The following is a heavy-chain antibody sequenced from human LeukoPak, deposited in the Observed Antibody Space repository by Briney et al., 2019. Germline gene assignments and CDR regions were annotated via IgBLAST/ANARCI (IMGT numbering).Heavy chain of an antibody. J-gene: IGHJ4*02. CDR3: ARDYDILTGTDLFDY. CDR2: ISYDGSNK. CDR1: GFTFSSYA. D-gene: IGHD3-9*01. V-gene: IGHV3-30*04. Sequence: PGRSLRLSCAASGFTFSSYAMHWVRQAPGKGLEWVAVISYDGSNKYYADSVKGRFTISRDNSKNTLYLQMNSLRAEDTAVYYCARDYDILTGTDLFDYWGQGTLVTVSS.